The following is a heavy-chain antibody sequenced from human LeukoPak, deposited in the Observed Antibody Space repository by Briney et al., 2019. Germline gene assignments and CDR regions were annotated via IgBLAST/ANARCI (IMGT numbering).Heavy chain of an antibody. V-gene: IGHV4-59*01. J-gene: IGHJ3*02. CDR1: GASISSYY. D-gene: IGHD6-13*01. CDR3: ARVSPAVGAFDI. CDR2: FYYSGSS. Sequence: SETLSLTCTVSGASISSYYWSWIRQPPGKGLEWIGYFYYSGSSNYNPSLKSRVTISGDTSKNQFSLKLSSVTAADTAIYYCARVSPAVGAFDIWGRGTMVTVSS.